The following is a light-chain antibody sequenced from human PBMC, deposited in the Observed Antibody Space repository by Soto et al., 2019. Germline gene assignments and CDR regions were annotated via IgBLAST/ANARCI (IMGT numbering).Light chain of an antibody. Sequence: EIVMTQSPATLSVSPGERATLSCMASQSVSSNLAWYQQKPGQAPRLLIYGASTRATGIPARFSGSGSGTEFTLTISSLQSEDFAVYYCQQYNNWPRGLTFGGGTKVEIK. V-gene: IGKV3-15*01. CDR2: GAS. CDR1: QSVSSN. J-gene: IGKJ4*01. CDR3: QQYNNWPRGLT.